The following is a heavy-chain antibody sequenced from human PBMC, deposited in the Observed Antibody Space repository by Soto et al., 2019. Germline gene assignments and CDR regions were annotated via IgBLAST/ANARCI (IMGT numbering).Heavy chain of an antibody. CDR3: ARETSSWYGWFDS. CDR2: VYFTGTT. CDR1: GGSVSNGMYY. Sequence: PSETLSLTCTVSGGSVSNGMYYWSWIRQPPGKGLEWIGNVYFTGTTIYNPSLKSRVTMSVDTSKNQFSLKLTSVTAADTALYYCARETSSWYGWFDSWGQGTLVTVSS. J-gene: IGHJ5*01. V-gene: IGHV4-61*01. D-gene: IGHD6-13*01.